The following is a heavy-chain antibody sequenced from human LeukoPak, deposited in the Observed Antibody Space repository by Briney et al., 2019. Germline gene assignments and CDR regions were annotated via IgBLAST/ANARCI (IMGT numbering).Heavy chain of an antibody. J-gene: IGHJ3*02. D-gene: IGHD3-16*01. CDR1: GFTFSSYA. V-gene: IGHV3-30-3*01. CDR3: AKDPMITSGLGEGAFDI. Sequence: GGSLRLSCAASGFTFSSYAMHWVRQAPGKGLEWVAVISYDGSNKYYADSVKGRFTISRDNSKNTLYLQMNSLRAEDTAVYYCAKDPMITSGLGEGAFDIWGQGTMVTVSS. CDR2: ISYDGSNK.